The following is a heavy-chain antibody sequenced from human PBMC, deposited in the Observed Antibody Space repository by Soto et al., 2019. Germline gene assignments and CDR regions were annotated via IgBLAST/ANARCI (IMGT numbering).Heavy chain of an antibody. CDR2: ITVAGGGT. V-gene: IGHV3-23*01. CDR1: GFAFNSSA. Sequence: EVQLLESGGGLVQPGGSVRLSCAASGFAFNSSAVDWVRQTPGKGVWWVSAITVAGGGTFSADSVKGRFAISRDNSKKTLYLQMNSLSAEDTALYFCAKWPPSPKMGVTSHWGQGTLVTVSS. D-gene: IGHD1-26*01. J-gene: IGHJ4*02. CDR3: AKWPPSPKMGVTSH.